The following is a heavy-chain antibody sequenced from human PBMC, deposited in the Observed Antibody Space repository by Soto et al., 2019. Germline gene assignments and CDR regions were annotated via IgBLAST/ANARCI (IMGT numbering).Heavy chain of an antibody. CDR3: ARDRSSTYYYYGMDL. Sequence: LRLTYAAPGFSFSRHGMHWVRQAPGKGLEWVAVISYNGSNQDYADSVKGRFSISRDNSKNTVYLQMNSLRVEDSAVYYCARDRSSTYYYYGMDLWGQGTTVTVSS. J-gene: IGHJ6*02. V-gene: IGHV3-30-3*01. CDR1: GFSFSRHG. CDR2: ISYNGSNQ. D-gene: IGHD6-19*01.